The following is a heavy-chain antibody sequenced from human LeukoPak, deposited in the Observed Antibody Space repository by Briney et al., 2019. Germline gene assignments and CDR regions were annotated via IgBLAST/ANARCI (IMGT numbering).Heavy chain of an antibody. V-gene: IGHV4-30-2*01. CDR3: ARERTAARPDG. CDR1: GGSISSGGYY. J-gene: IGHJ4*02. CDR2: IYHSGST. D-gene: IGHD6-6*01. Sequence: SQTLSLTCTVSGGSISSGGYYWSWIRQPPGKGLEWIGYIYHSGSTYYNPSLKSRATISVDRSKNQFSLKLSSVTAADTAVYYCARERTAARPDGWGQGTLVTVSS.